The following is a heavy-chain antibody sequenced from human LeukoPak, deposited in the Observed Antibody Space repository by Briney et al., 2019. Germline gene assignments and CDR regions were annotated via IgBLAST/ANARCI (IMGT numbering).Heavy chain of an antibody. V-gene: IGHV3-11*04. Sequence: PGGSLTLSCAVCGFTFSDYYMNWIRQAPGKGLEWVSYISSSGGTIYYADSVKGRFTISRDNAKNTLYLQMHSLSSEDTGVYFCARRIPAARFDPWGQGTLVTVPA. CDR3: ARRIPAARFDP. D-gene: IGHD6-25*01. CDR1: GFTFSDYY. J-gene: IGHJ5*02. CDR2: ISSSGGTI.